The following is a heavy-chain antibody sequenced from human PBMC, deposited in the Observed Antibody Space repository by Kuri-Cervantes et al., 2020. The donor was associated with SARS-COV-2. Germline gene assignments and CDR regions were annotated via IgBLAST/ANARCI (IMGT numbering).Heavy chain of an antibody. CDR1: GGTFSTYI. Sequence: SVKVSCKASGGTFSTYIITWVRQAPGQGLEWMGRIIPLLGIANYAHNFQGRVTISADKSTSTAHMELSSLGSEDTAVYYCAKHLPVPGGYYFDNWGQGTLVTVSS. J-gene: IGHJ4*02. CDR2: IIPLLGIA. CDR3: AKHLPVPGGYYFDN. D-gene: IGHD6-19*01. V-gene: IGHV1-69*02.